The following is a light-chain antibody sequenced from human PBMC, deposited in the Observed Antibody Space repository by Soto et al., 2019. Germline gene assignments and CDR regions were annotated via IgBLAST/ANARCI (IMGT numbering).Light chain of an antibody. CDR3: KNYYRYPWT. Sequence: AIRMTQSPSSLSASTGDRVTITCRASQGISSYLAWYQQKPGKATKLLIYATTTLPSGVPSRFSGSGSGTNFAPTLSCLKTEDLGAYSRKNYYRYPWTFGQGNKVEIK. J-gene: IGKJ1*01. CDR2: ATT. V-gene: IGKV1-8*01. CDR1: QGISSY.